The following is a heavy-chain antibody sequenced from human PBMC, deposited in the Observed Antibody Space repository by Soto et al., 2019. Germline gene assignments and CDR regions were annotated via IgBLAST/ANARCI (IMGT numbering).Heavy chain of an antibody. Sequence: PGGSMRLSCAASGLTFSSYVIHWFRQAPGKGLEWEALIWYDGSNKYYADSEKGRFTISRDNSKNTLYLQMNSLRADDAVVYYCATGLFYFHSSVYDPGPHFDSLGQGTLVTVS. D-gene: IGHD3-22*01. J-gene: IGHJ4*02. CDR2: IWYDGSNK. V-gene: IGHV3-30*02. CDR1: GLTFSSYV. CDR3: ATGLFYFHSSVYDPGPHFDS.